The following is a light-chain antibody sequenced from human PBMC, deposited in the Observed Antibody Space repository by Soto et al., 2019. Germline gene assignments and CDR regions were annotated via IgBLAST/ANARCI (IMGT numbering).Light chain of an antibody. Sequence: QSALTQPPSASGSPGQSVTISCTGTSSDVGAYNYVSWYQQYPGKAPKLMIYEVSKRPSGVPDRFSGSKSGNTASLTVSGLQAEDEADYCFNSYAGSNNVVFGGGTKLTVL. CDR2: EVS. J-gene: IGLJ2*01. CDR3: NSYAGSNNVV. V-gene: IGLV2-8*01. CDR1: SSDVGAYNY.